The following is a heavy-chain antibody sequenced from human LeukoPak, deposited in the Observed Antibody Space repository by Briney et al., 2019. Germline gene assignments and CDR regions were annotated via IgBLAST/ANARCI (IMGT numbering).Heavy chain of an antibody. D-gene: IGHD1-1*01. V-gene: IGHV3-23*01. CDR1: GFTFSSYA. CDR3: AKHPSYNWNDDPMFDP. Sequence: GRALRLSCAASGFTFSSYAMSWVRQAPGKGLEWVSAISGSGGSTYYADSVKGRFTISRDNSKNTLYLQMNSLRAEDTAVYYCAKHPSYNWNDDPMFDPWGQGTLVTVSS. CDR2: ISGSGGST. J-gene: IGHJ5*02.